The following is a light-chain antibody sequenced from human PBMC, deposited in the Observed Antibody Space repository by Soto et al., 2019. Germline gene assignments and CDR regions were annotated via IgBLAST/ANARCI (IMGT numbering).Light chain of an antibody. CDR2: GAS. CDR3: RQYGSSLWT. J-gene: IGKJ1*01. CDR1: QSVTSSY. Sequence: EIVLTQSPGTLSLSPGERATLSCRASQSVTSSYLAWYQQKPGQAPRLLIYGASNRAAGIPDRFSGSGSGTDLTLNISRLEPEAFAVHYYRQYGSSLWTLGKGTKVEIK. V-gene: IGKV3-20*01.